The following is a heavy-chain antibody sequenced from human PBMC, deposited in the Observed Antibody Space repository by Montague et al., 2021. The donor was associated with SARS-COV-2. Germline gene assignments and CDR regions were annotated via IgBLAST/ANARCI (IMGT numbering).Heavy chain of an antibody. D-gene: IGHD3-10*01. Sequence: CAISRDSVSSNSATWNWIRQSPSRGLEWLGRTYYRSKWSTNYAVSVQSRITVSPDTSKNHFSLQLNSVTPEDTAVYYCARGQNFGSGNSCNFDHWGQGTLVTVSS. V-gene: IGHV6-1*01. CDR1: RDSVSSNSAT. CDR2: TYYRSKWST. J-gene: IGHJ4*02. CDR3: ARGQNFGSGNSCNFDH.